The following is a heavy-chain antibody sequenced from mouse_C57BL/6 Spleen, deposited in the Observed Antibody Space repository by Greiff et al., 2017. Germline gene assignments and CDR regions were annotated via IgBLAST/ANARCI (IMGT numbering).Heavy chain of an antibody. CDR2: INPSSGYT. CDR1: GYTFTSYW. Sequence: QVQLQQSGAELAKPGASVKLSCKASGYTFTSYWMHWVKQRPGQGLEWIGYINPSSGYTKYNQKFKDKATLTADKSSSTAYMQLSSLTYEDSAVYYCSRDYGSSYDYFDDWGQGTTLTVSS. J-gene: IGHJ2*01. D-gene: IGHD1-1*01. V-gene: IGHV1-7*01. CDR3: SRDYGSSYDYFDD.